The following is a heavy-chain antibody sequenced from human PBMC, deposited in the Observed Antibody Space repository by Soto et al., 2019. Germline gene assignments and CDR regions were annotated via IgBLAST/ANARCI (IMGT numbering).Heavy chain of an antibody. CDR2: INHSGST. CDR3: ARESDSGSYYFDY. V-gene: IGHV4-34*01. CDR1: GGSFSGYY. J-gene: IGHJ4*02. D-gene: IGHD3-10*01. Sequence: QVQLQQWGAGLLRPSETLSLTCAVYGGSFSGYYWTWIRQPPGKGLEWIGDINHSGSTNYNSSLKSRVTISVDTSKNHFSLRMSSVTAADTAVYYCARESDSGSYYFDYWGRGTLVTVSS.